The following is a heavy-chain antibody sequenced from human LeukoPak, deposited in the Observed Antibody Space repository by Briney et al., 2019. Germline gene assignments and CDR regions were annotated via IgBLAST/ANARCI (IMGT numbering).Heavy chain of an antibody. V-gene: IGHV3-23*01. CDR1: GFTFSSYA. CDR3: AKEHYYDSSGREIFGY. D-gene: IGHD3-22*01. J-gene: IGHJ4*02. Sequence: GGSLRLSCAASGFTFSSYAMSWVRQAPGKGLEWVSAISGSGGSTYYADSVKGRFTISRDNSKNTLYLQMNSLRAEDTAVYYCAKEHYYDSSGREIFGYRGQGTLVTVSS. CDR2: ISGSGGST.